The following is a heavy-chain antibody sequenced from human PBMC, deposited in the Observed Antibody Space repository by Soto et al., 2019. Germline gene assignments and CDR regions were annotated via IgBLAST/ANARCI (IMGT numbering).Heavy chain of an antibody. D-gene: IGHD2-15*01. CDR1: GGSISSGGYY. CDR2: IYYSGST. J-gene: IGHJ3*02. Sequence: PSETLSLTCTVSGGSISSGGYYWSWIRQHPGKGLEWIGYIYYSGSTYYNPSLKSRVTISVDTSKNQFSLKLSSVTAADTAVYYCARGGCSGGSCYSVLDDAFDIWGQGTMVTVSS. CDR3: ARGGCSGGSCYSVLDDAFDI. V-gene: IGHV4-31*03.